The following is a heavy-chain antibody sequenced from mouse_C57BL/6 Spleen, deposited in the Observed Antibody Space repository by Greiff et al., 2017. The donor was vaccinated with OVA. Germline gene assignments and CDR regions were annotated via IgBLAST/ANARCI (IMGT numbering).Heavy chain of an antibody. Sequence: QVQLQQPGAELVRPGSSVKLSCKASGYTFTSYWMHWVKQRPIQGLEWIGNIDPSDSDTHYNQKFKDKATLTVDKSSSTAYMQLSSLTSEDSAVYYGARYYIRPDGYSYAMDYWGQGTTVTVSS. CDR3: ARYYIRPDGYSYAMDY. CDR1: GYTFTSYW. V-gene: IGHV1-52*01. J-gene: IGHJ4*01. D-gene: IGHD2-3*01. CDR2: IDPSDSDT.